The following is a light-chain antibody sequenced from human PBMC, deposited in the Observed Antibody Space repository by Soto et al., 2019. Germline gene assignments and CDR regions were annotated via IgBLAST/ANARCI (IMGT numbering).Light chain of an antibody. CDR2: DAS. J-gene: IGKJ5*01. V-gene: IGKV1-9*01. CDR1: QGISNH. Sequence: DIQLTQSPSFLSAPVGDRVTITCRASQGISNHLAWYQQKPGRAPKLLIYDASTLQGGVPSRFSGSGSGTEFTLTISSLLPEDFAPYHCQQLISFPFTFGQVTRLEIK. CDR3: QQLISFPFT.